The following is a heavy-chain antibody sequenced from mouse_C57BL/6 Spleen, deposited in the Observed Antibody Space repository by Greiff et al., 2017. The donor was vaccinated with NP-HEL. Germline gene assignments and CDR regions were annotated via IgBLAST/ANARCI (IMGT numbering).Heavy chain of an antibody. CDR2: IDPETGGT. V-gene: IGHV1-15*01. CDR3: TRWGSGHY. Sequence: QVQLKESGAELVRPGASVTLSCKASGYTFTDYEMHWVKQTPVHGLEWIGAIDPETGGTAYNQKFKGKAILTADKSSSTAYMELRSLTSEDSAVYYCTRWGSGHYWGQGTTLTVSS. D-gene: IGHD3-2*02. CDR1: GYTFTDYE. J-gene: IGHJ2*01.